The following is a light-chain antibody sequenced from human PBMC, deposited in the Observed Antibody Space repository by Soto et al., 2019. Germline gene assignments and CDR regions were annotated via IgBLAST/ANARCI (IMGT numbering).Light chain of an antibody. J-gene: IGLJ1*01. CDR2: EDN. Sequence: QSVLTQPASVSGSPGQSVTISCTGTSSDVGGYDYVSWYQQHPGTAPKLILYEDNNRPSGVSNRFSGSKSGNTASLIISGLQTEDEANYYCSAYTTSNTLIFGTGTKVTVL. CDR3: SAYTTSNTLI. V-gene: IGLV2-14*01. CDR1: SSDVGGYDY.